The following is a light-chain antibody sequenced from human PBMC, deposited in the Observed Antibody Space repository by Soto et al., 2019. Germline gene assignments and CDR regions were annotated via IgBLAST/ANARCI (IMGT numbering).Light chain of an antibody. Sequence: EIVLTQSPATLSLSPGGRATLSCRASQSVSSYLAWYQQKPGQAPRLLIYDASNRATGIPARFSGSGSGTDFTLTISSLEPEDFAVYYCQQRSNWPPEITFGQGTRREI. V-gene: IGKV3-11*01. CDR1: QSVSSY. J-gene: IGKJ5*01. CDR3: QQRSNWPPEIT. CDR2: DAS.